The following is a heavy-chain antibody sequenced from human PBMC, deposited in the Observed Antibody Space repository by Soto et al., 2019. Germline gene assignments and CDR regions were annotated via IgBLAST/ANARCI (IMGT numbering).Heavy chain of an antibody. V-gene: IGHV1-46*03. D-gene: IGHD3-3*01. Sequence: QVQLVQSGAEVKKPGASVKVSCKVSGNIFTSQYMHWVRQAPGQGLEWMAMINPSGGRTSYAPMFQGRVTMTRDTSTSTVHMELSSLRSEDTAVYYCFRDVGDWGQGTLVTVSS. J-gene: IGHJ4*02. CDR2: INPSGGRT. CDR3: FRDVGD. CDR1: GNIFTSQY.